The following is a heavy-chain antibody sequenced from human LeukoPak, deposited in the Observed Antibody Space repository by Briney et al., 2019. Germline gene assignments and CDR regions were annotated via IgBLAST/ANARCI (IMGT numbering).Heavy chain of an antibody. Sequence: GGSLRLSCTASGFTFRSSSFNWVRQVQGKGLEWVSSISSSGTYMYYADSVKGRFTISRDNSKNTLYLQMNSLRAEDTAVYYCARALGYCSSTSCSTQAYYYYGMDVWGQGTTVTVSS. CDR3: ARALGYCSSTSCSTQAYYYYGMDV. V-gene: IGHV3-21*01. J-gene: IGHJ6*02. CDR2: ISSSGTYM. CDR1: GFTFRSSS. D-gene: IGHD2-2*01.